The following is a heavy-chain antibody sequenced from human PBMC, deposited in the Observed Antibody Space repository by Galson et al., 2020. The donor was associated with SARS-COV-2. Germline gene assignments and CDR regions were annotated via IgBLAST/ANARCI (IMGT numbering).Heavy chain of an antibody. D-gene: IGHD3-10*01. Sequence: SETLSLTCTVSGGSISSYYWSWIRQPPGKGLEWIGYIYYSGSTNYNPSLKSRVTISVDTSKNQFSLKLSSVTAADTAVYYCARAPPFGWFDPWGQGTLVTVSS. J-gene: IGHJ5*02. V-gene: IGHV4-59*01. CDR1: GGSISSYY. CDR3: ARAPPFGWFDP. CDR2: IYYSGST.